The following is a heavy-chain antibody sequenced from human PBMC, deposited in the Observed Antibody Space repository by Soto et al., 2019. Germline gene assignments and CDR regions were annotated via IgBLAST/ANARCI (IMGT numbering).Heavy chain of an antibody. D-gene: IGHD1-26*01. J-gene: IGHJ5*01. V-gene: IGHV6-1*01. CDR2: TYYRSKWYN. Sequence: QVQLQQSEPGLVKPSQTLSLTCAISGDSVSSSSVTWNWIRQSPSRGLEWLGRTYYRSKWYNDYAESMKSRITINPDTSKNQFYLHLNSVTPEDTAVYYCVRLIGNSWLDFWGQGTLVTVSS. CDR3: VRLIGNSWLDF. CDR1: GDSVSSSSVT.